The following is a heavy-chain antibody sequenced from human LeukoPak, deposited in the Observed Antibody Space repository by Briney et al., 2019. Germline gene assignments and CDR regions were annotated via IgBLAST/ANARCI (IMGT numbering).Heavy chain of an antibody. CDR3: ATRPASETYFAVFDF. V-gene: IGHV3-23*01. D-gene: IGHD1-26*01. J-gene: IGHJ4*02. CDR1: GVTFRNHA. Sequence: GGSLRLSCAASGVTFRNHAMSWVRQAPGKGLEWVAGITGSGGSTYYGESVKGRFTISRDNSKNTVYLEMNRLRGEDTAVYFCATRPASETYFAVFDFWGQGTLVTVSS. CDR2: ITGSGGST.